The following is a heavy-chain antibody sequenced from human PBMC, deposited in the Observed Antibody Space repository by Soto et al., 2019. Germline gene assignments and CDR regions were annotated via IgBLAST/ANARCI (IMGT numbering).Heavy chain of an antibody. CDR1: GYTFTSYY. J-gene: IGHJ4*02. CDR2: INPSGGST. V-gene: IGHV1-46*01. D-gene: IGHD2-21*02. Sequence: ASVKVSCKASGYTFTSYYMHWVRQAPGQGLEWMGIINPSGGSTSYAQKFQGRVTMTRDTSTSTVYMELSSLRSEDTAVYYCARGGEDIVVVTAMIGMIDYWGQVTLVTVPS. CDR3: ARGGEDIVVVTAMIGMIDY.